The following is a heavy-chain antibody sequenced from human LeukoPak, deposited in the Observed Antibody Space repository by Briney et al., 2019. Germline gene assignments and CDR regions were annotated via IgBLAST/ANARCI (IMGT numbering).Heavy chain of an antibody. CDR3: ARHSGIGMAQLYFDY. J-gene: IGHJ4*02. CDR1: GGSISSSSYY. Sequence: SETLSLTCTVFGGSISSSSYYWGWIRQPPGKGLEWIGSIYYSGSTYYNPSHKSRVTISVDTSKNQFSLSLSSVTAADTAVYHCARHSGIGMAQLYFDYWGQGTLVTVSS. D-gene: IGHD1-26*01. V-gene: IGHV4-39*01. CDR2: IYYSGST.